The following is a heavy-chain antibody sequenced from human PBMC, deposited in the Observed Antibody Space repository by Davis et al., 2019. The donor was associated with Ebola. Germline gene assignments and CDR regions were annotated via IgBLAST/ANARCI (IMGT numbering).Heavy chain of an antibody. D-gene: IGHD6-13*01. CDR3: ARDHRIVAHGTPFDY. CDR1: GYTFINYG. CDR2: IRTYDGNT. V-gene: IGHV1-18*04. J-gene: IGHJ4*02. Sequence: AASVKVSCKASGYTFINYGITWVRQAPGQGLEWLGWIRTYDGNTNYAQKLQDRVTMTTDTSTTTVFMELRNLRSDDTAVYYCARDHRIVAHGTPFDYWGQGTLVTVSS.